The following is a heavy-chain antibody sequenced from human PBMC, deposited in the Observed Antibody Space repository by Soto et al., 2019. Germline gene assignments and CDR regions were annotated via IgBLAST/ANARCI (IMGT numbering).Heavy chain of an antibody. Sequence: QLQLQESGPGLVKPSETLSLTCTVSGGSISSSSYYWGWIRQPPGKGLEWIGSIYYSGSTYYNPSLRSRVTIAGDPPKPQFSLKLSSVTAADTVVYYCASPRIAVAGTSDFDYWGQGTLVTVSS. CDR2: IYYSGST. V-gene: IGHV4-39*01. CDR1: GGSISSSSYY. CDR3: ASPRIAVAGTSDFDY. D-gene: IGHD6-13*01. J-gene: IGHJ4*02.